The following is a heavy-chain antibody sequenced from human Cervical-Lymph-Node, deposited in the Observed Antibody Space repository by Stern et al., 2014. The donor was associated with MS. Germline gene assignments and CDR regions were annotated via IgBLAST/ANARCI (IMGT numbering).Heavy chain of an antibody. CDR2: ISHDGSDT. CDR1: GFTFSGYS. D-gene: IGHD4-17*01. J-gene: IGHJ5*01. CDR3: ARDADDYGDYGLYGFDF. Sequence: VQLVESGGGVVQPGRSLRLSCAASGFTFSGYSMHWVRQAPGKGLEWVALISHDGSDTYYADSVRGRFTISRDNAKNTLYLQMSGLRPEDTATFFCARDADDYGDYGLYGFDFWGQGTLVSVSS. V-gene: IGHV3-30*14.